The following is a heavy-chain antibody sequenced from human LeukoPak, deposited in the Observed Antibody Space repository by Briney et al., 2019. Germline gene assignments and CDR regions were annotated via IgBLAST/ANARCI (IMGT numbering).Heavy chain of an antibody. J-gene: IGHJ4*02. V-gene: IGHV4-31*03. Sequence: SQTLSLTCTVSGGSINRDGYYWSWIRQHPGKGLEWTGYIYYSGTTYYNPSLKSRGSISIDTSKNQSSLKLSSVTAADTAVYYCARTPGAGYGGSCCDFDYWGQGTLVTVSS. CDR3: ARTPGAGYGGSCCDFDY. CDR1: GGSINRDGYY. D-gene: IGHD2-15*01. CDR2: IYYSGTT.